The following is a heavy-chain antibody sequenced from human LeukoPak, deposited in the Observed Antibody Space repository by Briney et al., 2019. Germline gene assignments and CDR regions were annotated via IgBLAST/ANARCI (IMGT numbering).Heavy chain of an antibody. J-gene: IGHJ4*02. CDR1: GFTLSDYY. V-gene: IGHV3-11*04. Sequence: GGSLRLSCAASGFTLSDYYMSWIRQAPGKGLEWVSYIGSSGSTIYYADSVKGRFTISRDNAKNSLYLQMNSLRAEDAAVYYCARGKQRHCSSSSCYTESDYWGQGILVTVSS. D-gene: IGHD2-2*02. CDR3: ARGKQRHCSSSSCYTESDY. CDR2: IGSSGSTI.